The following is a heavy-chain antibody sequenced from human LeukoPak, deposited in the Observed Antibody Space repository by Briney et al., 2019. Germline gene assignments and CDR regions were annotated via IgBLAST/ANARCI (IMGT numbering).Heavy chain of an antibody. CDR1: GFTFSSYG. CDR3: ARDGGIVVVPAARTSLSDRTGGLHGMDV. J-gene: IGHJ6*02. V-gene: IGHV3-33*01. D-gene: IGHD2-2*01. Sequence: GGSLRLSCAASGFTFSSYGMHWVRQAPGKGLEWVAVIWYDGSNKYYADSVKGRFTISRDNSKNTLYLQMNSLRAEDTAVYYCARDGGIVVVPAARTSLSDRTGGLHGMDVWGQGTTVTVSS. CDR2: IWYDGSNK.